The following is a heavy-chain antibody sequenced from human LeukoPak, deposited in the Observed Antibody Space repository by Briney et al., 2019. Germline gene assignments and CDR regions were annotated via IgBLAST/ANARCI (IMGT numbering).Heavy chain of an antibody. Sequence: PSETLSLTCTVSGYSISSGYYWGWIRQPPGKGLEWIGSIYHSGSTYYNPSLKSRVTISVDTSKNQFSLKLSSVTAADTAVYYCARTGAGIVGGAKRFGYFDYWGQGTLVTVSS. CDR1: GYSISSGYY. V-gene: IGHV4-38-2*02. J-gene: IGHJ4*02. D-gene: IGHD1-26*01. CDR2: IYHSGST. CDR3: ARTGAGIVGGAKRFGYFDY.